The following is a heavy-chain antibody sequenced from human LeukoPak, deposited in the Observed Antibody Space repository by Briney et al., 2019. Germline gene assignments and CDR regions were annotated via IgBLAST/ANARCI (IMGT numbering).Heavy chain of an antibody. CDR2: TSGDGITT. CDR3: ARDHVYGGADY. Sequence: GGSLRLSCASPGITFHNYDIHSVRQALGKGLGWVSLTSGDGITTYFADSVKGRFTISRDNSKSSLFLQMNSLRTEDTALYYCARDHVYGGADYWGQGTLVTVSS. CDR1: GITFHNYD. V-gene: IGHV3-43*02. D-gene: IGHD5/OR15-5a*01. J-gene: IGHJ4*02.